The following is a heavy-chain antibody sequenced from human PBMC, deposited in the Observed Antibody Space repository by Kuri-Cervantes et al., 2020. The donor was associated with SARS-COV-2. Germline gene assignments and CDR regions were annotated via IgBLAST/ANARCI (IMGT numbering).Heavy chain of an antibody. CDR3: ARGTHYIPLIFGVVWGAFDI. D-gene: IGHD3-3*01. Sequence: ESLKISCAVSGYSISSGYYWGWIRQPPGKGLEWIGSIYHSGSTYYNPSLKSRVTISVDTSKNQFSLKLSSVTAADTAVYYCARGTHYIPLIFGVVWGAFDIWGQGTMVTVSS. J-gene: IGHJ3*02. CDR1: GYSISSGYY. CDR2: IYHSGST. V-gene: IGHV4-38-2*01.